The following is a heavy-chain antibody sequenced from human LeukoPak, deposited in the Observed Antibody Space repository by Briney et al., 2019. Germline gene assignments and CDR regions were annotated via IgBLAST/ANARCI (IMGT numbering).Heavy chain of an antibody. CDR3: ARHPSRRRGYSYGPGAGWFDP. Sequence: SETLSLTCTVSGGSISSSSYYWGWIRQPPGKGLEWIGSIYYSGSTYYNPSLKSRVTISVDTSKNQFSLKLSSVTAADTAVYYCARHPSRRRGYSYGPGAGWFDPWGQGTLVTVSS. CDR2: IYYSGST. D-gene: IGHD5-18*01. CDR1: GGSISSSSYY. J-gene: IGHJ5*02. V-gene: IGHV4-39*01.